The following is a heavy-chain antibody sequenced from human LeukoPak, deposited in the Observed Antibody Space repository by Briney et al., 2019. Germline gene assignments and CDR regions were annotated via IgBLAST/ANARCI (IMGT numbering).Heavy chain of an antibody. V-gene: IGHV3-15*07. CDR1: GFPFSDAW. CDR2: IKSKTNGGTT. CDR3: VRELSGSFDY. D-gene: IGHD3-10*01. Sequence: GGSLRLSCAVSGFPFSDAWMNWVRQVPGKGLEWVGLIKSKTNGGTTDYTTPVKGRFTISRDDSKNTLYLQMNSLKIEDTAVYYCVRELSGSFDYWGQGTLVTVSS. J-gene: IGHJ4*02.